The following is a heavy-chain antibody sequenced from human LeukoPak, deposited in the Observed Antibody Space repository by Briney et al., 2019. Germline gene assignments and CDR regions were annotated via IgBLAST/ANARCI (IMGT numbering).Heavy chain of an antibody. J-gene: IGHJ5*02. Sequence: SETLSLTCTVSGGSISSNNYYWGWIRQPPGKGLEWIGSIYYGGYTYYNPSLKSRVTISVDTSKNQFSLKLSSVTAADTAVYYCARGKSQKRYIYCSSTSCYSNWFDPWGQGTLVTVSS. CDR2: IYYGGYT. CDR1: GGSISSNNYY. D-gene: IGHD2-2*01. V-gene: IGHV4-39*01. CDR3: ARGKSQKRYIYCSSTSCYSNWFDP.